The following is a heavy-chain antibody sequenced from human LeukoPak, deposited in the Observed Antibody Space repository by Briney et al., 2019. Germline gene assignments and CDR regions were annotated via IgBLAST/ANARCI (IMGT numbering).Heavy chain of an antibody. D-gene: IGHD1-26*01. Sequence: PSETLSLTCAVYGGSFSGYYWSWIRQPPGKGLEWIGEINHSGSTNYNPSLKSRVTISVDTSKNQFSLKLSSVTAADTAVYYCARPVGATRAFDYWGQGTLVTVSS. J-gene: IGHJ4*02. CDR1: GGSFSGYY. CDR2: INHSGST. CDR3: ARPVGATRAFDY. V-gene: IGHV4-34*01.